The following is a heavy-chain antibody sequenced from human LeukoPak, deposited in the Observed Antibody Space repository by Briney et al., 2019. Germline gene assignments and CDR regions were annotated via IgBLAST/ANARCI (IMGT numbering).Heavy chain of an antibody. CDR3: ARGRRIWKDSRNYFDY. CDR2: INHSGST. J-gene: IGHJ4*02. CDR1: GGSFSGYY. V-gene: IGHV4-34*01. D-gene: IGHD3-22*01. Sequence: SETLSLTCAVYGGSFSGYYWSWIRQPPGQGLEWIGEINHSGSTNYNPSLTSRVTISVDTSKNRFSLKLSSVTAADTAVYYCARGRRIWKDSRNYFDYWGQGTLVTVSS.